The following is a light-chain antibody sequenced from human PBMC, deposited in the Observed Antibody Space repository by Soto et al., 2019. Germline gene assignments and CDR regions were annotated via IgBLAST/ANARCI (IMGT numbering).Light chain of an antibody. CDR2: KIS. Sequence: DIVLTQTRLSSPVTLGQPASISCRSSQSLVHIDGNTYFNWLQQRPGQPPRCLIYKISNRFPGVPDRFSGSGAGTDFTLKISRVEGQDGGVFYCMQATQSYAFGQGTRLEIK. V-gene: IGKV2-24*01. CDR1: QSLVHIDGNTY. J-gene: IGKJ2*01. CDR3: MQATQSYA.